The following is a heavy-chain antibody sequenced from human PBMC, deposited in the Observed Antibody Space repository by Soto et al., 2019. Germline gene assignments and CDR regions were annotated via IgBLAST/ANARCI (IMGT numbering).Heavy chain of an antibody. J-gene: IGHJ5*02. CDR2: IFSNDEK. Sequence: QVTVKESGPVLVKPTETLTLTCTVSGFSLSNAGLGVSWIRQPPGKALAWLAHIFSNDEKSYSTYLKSRLTISKDTSKSQVVLTMTNMDPVDTATYYCALTYSTSWYWFDPWGQGTLVTVSS. CDR3: ALTYSTSWYWFDP. CDR1: GFSLSNAGLG. V-gene: IGHV2-26*04. D-gene: IGHD6-13*01.